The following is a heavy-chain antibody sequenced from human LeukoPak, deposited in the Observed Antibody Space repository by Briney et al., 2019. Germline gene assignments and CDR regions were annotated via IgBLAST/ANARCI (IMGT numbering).Heavy chain of an antibody. D-gene: IGHD3-22*01. J-gene: IGHJ4*02. CDR2: IYYSGST. V-gene: IGHV4-59*01. Sequence: SETLSLTCTVSGGSISSYYWSWIRQPPGKGLEWIGYIYYSGSTNYNPSLKSRVTISVDTSKNQFSLKLSSVTAADTAVYYCARAYDSSGYYDYCGQGTLVTVSS. CDR1: GGSISSYY. CDR3: ARAYDSSGYYDY.